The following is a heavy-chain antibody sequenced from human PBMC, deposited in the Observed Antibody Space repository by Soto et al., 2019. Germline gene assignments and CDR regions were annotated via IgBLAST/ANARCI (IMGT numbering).Heavy chain of an antibody. CDR1: GFTFSNYW. Sequence: EVQLVESGGGLVQPGGSLRLSCAAFGFTFSNYWITWVRQAPGKGLEWVANIKQDGSEKSYVDSVKGRFTISRDNAKSSLCLQMNSLRAEDTAVYYCATDIVVVVATFDAFDIWGQGTMVTVSS. CDR3: ATDIVVVVATFDAFDI. V-gene: IGHV3-7*04. CDR2: IKQDGSEK. D-gene: IGHD2-15*01. J-gene: IGHJ3*02.